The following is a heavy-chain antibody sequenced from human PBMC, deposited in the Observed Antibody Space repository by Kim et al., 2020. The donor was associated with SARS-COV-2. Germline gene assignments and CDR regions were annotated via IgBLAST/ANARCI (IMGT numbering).Heavy chain of an antibody. J-gene: IGHJ4*02. D-gene: IGHD5-18*01. CDR3: ARAREEIQLWPDY. V-gene: IGHV3-11*05. Sequence: YADSVKGRFTISRDNAKNSLYLQMNSLRAEDTAVYYCARAREEIQLWPDYWGQGTLVTVSS.